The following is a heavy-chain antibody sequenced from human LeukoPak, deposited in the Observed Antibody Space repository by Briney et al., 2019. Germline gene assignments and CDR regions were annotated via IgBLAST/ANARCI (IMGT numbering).Heavy chain of an antibody. J-gene: IGHJ6*02. D-gene: IGHD3-10*01. CDR2: IYYSGST. CDR3: ARVLKGSGSYYKSLYYYGMDV. V-gene: IGHV4-59*01. Sequence: SSETLSLTCTVSGGSISSYYWSWIRQPPGKGLDWIGYIYYSGSTNYNPSLKSRVTISVDTSKNQFSLKLSSVTAADTAVYYCARVLKGSGSYYKSLYYYGMDVWGQGTTVTVSS. CDR1: GGSISSYY.